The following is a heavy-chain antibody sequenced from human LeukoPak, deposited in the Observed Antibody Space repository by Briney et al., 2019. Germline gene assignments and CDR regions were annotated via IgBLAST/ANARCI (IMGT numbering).Heavy chain of an antibody. Sequence: GGPLRLSCAASGFTFSRYWMSWVRQAPGKGLEWVANIKPDGSEKYSVDSVKGRFTISRDNAKNSLYLQMNSLRVEDTAVYYCARDNSGPDPEHWARWGQGTLVIVSS. V-gene: IGHV3-7*05. CDR3: ARDNSGPDPEHWAR. CDR2: IKPDGSEK. J-gene: IGHJ4*02. CDR1: GFTFSRYW. D-gene: IGHD1-14*01.